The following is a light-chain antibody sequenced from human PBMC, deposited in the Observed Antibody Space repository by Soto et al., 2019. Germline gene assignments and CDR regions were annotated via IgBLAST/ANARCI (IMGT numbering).Light chain of an antibody. CDR2: CAS. CDR3: QQYDSSPRT. CDR1: QSVSRNY. V-gene: IGKV3-20*01. J-gene: IGKJ3*01. Sequence: EIVLTQSPGTLSLSPGERATLSCRASQSVSRNYLAWYQQKPGQAPRLLINCASRRATGIPDRFSGSGSGTDFTLTISRLEPEDFAVYYCQQYDSSPRTFGPGTKVDIK.